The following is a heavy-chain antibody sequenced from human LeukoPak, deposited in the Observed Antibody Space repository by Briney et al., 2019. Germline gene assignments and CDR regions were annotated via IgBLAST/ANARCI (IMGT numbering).Heavy chain of an antibody. D-gene: IGHD3-16*01. V-gene: IGHV4-59*01. Sequence: SETLSLTCTVSGGSISSYFWSWIRQPPGKGLEWIGYIYYSGSTDYNPSLKSRVTISADTSKNQFSLKLSSVTAADTAVYFCARGGGFWGTFDPWGQGILATVSS. J-gene: IGHJ5*02. CDR1: GGSISSYF. CDR2: IYYSGST. CDR3: ARGGGFWGTFDP.